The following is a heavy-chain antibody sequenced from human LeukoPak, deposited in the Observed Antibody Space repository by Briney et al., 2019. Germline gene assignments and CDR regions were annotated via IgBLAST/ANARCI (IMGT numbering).Heavy chain of an antibody. CDR1: GFTFSSYA. J-gene: IGHJ6*04. Sequence: QAGGSLRLSCTASGFTFSSYAMSWVRQAPGKGLEWVSAISGSGGSTYYADSVKGRFTISRDNAKNSLYLQMNSLRAEDTAVYYCAELGITMIGGVWGKGTTVTISS. CDR2: ISGSGGST. V-gene: IGHV3-23*01. CDR3: AELGITMIGGV. D-gene: IGHD3-10*02.